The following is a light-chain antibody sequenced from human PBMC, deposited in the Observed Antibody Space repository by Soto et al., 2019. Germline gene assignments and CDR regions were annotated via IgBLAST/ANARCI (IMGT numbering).Light chain of an antibody. CDR1: QSVSGC. CDR3: QQRCNWPPVT. Sequence: EIVLTQAPATLSLSPGERATLSCRASQSVSGCLAWYQQKPGQAPRLLIFDASNRATGIPARFSGSGSGTDFNLTISSLEPEDFAIYYCQQRCNWPPVTFCRRTK. V-gene: IGKV3-11*01. J-gene: IGKJ4*01. CDR2: DAS.